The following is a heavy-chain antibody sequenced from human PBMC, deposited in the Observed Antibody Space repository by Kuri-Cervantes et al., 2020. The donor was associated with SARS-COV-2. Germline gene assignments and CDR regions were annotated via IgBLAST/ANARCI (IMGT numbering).Heavy chain of an antibody. Sequence: GGSLRLSCAASGFSFSSYAMSWVRQAPGKGLEWVSVISGSGTGAYYAASVKGRYTISRDNSKNTLYLQMNSLRAEDTAVYFCAKDPTATTEYYYAMDVWGQGTTVTVSS. J-gene: IGHJ6*02. D-gene: IGHD1-7*01. V-gene: IGHV3-23*01. CDR2: ISGSGTGA. CDR3: AKDPTATTEYYYAMDV. CDR1: GFSFSSYA.